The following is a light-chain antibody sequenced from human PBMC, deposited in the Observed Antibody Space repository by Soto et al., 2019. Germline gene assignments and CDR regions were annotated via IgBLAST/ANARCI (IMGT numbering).Light chain of an antibody. CDR3: QVWDDSSDQVV. V-gene: IGLV3-21*02. Sequence: SYELTQPPSVSVAPGQTATITCGANNIGRKTVNWYQQKPGQAPVLVVFDDSDRPSGIPERFSGSNSRNTATLTVGRVEVGDEADYYCQVWDDSSDQVVFGGGTKVTVL. CDR2: DDS. J-gene: IGLJ3*02. CDR1: NIGRKT.